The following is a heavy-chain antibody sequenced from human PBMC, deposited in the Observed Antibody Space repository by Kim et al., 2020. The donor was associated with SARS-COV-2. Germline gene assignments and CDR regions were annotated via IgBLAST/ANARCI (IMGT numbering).Heavy chain of an antibody. J-gene: IGHJ4*02. Sequence: TTYAASVKGRFTISRDNAKNTLDLQMNSLRAEDTAVYYCARLALPAAGDYWGQGTLVTVSS. CDR3: ARLALPAAGDY. V-gene: IGHV3-74*01. D-gene: IGHD2-2*01. CDR2: T.